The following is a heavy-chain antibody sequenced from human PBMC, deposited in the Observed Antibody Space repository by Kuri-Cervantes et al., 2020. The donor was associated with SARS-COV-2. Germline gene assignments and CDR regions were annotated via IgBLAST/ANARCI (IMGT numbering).Heavy chain of an antibody. D-gene: IGHD5-18*01. CDR1: GGSISSSSYY. J-gene: IGHJ4*02. CDR3: ARVGYSSGRHDY. V-gene: IGHV4-39*07. CDR2: IYHSGST. Sequence: SETLSLTCTVSGGSISSSSYYWGWIRQPPGKGLEWIGSIYHSGSTYYNPSLKSRVTISVDTSKNQFSLKLSSVTAADTAVYYCARVGYSSGRHDYWGQGTLVTVSS.